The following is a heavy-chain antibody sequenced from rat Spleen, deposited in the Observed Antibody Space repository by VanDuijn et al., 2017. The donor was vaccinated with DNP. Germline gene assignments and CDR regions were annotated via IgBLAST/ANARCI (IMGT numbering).Heavy chain of an antibody. CDR3: TTDIDYFHY. V-gene: IGHV5-20*01. Sequence: EVQLVESGGGLVLPGRSLKLSCAASGFTFSDYFMAWVRQAPKKGLEWVATIGSTGTNSYYRNSVEGRFSISRDNAKNTLYLQMDSLRSEDTATYYCTTDIDYFHYWGQGVMVTVSS. J-gene: IGHJ2*01. CDR2: IGSTGTNS. CDR1: GFTFSDYF.